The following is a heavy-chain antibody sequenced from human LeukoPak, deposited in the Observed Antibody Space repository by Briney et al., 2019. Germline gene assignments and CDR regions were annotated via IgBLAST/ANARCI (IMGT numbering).Heavy chain of an antibody. Sequence: KASETLSLTCTVSGGSIGTYYWSWLRRPPGKGLEWIGYVYYTGSTNYNPSLKRRVTISVDTSKNQFSLRLNSVTAADTAIYYCARDISNLDYGDHVFDFWGPGTLVTVSS. J-gene: IGHJ5*01. CDR2: VYYTGST. V-gene: IGHV4-59*01. CDR1: GGSIGTYY. CDR3: ARDISNLDYGDHVFDF. D-gene: IGHD4-17*01.